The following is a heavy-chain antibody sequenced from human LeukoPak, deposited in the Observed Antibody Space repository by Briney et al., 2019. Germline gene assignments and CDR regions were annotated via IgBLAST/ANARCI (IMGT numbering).Heavy chain of an antibody. D-gene: IGHD3-16*01. Sequence: GGSLRLSCAASGFTFSSYWMNWARQAPGKGLEWVASINHNGNVNYYVDSVKGRFTISRDNAKNSLYLQMSNLRAEDTAVYFCARGGGLDVWGQGDTVTVSS. V-gene: IGHV3-7*03. CDR3: ARGGGLDV. CDR2: INHNGNVN. CDR1: GFTFSSYW. J-gene: IGHJ6*02.